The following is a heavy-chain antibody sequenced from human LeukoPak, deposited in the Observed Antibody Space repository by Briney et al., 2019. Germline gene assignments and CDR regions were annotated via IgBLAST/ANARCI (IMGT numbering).Heavy chain of an antibody. CDR3: ARGWELHD. Sequence: ASVTVSCTASGHTFTSYGISWVRQAPGQGLEWMGWISASKANTNYAQKLQGRVTMTTDTSTNTAYMELRSLRSDDTAVYYCARGWELHDWGQGTLVTVSS. V-gene: IGHV1-18*01. CDR1: GHTFTSYG. CDR2: ISASKANT. D-gene: IGHD1-26*01. J-gene: IGHJ4*02.